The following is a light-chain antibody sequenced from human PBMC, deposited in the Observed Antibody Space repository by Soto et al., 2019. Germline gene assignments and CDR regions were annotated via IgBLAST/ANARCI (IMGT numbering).Light chain of an antibody. J-gene: IGKJ2*01. CDR2: WAS. CDR3: QQYYSTPRT. Sequence: DIVMTQSPDSLAVSLGERATINCKSSQSVLYPSNNKNYLAWYQQKPGQPPKLLIYWASTRESGVPDRFSGSGSGTDFTLTISSLQAEDVAVYYCQQYYSTPRTFGQGTKLEIK. CDR1: QSVLYPSNNKNY. V-gene: IGKV4-1*01.